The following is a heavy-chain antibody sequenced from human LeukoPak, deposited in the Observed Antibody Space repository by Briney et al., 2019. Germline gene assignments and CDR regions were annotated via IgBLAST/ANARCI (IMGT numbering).Heavy chain of an antibody. D-gene: IGHD5-18*01. V-gene: IGHV3-15*01. Sequence: PGGSLRLSCAASGFTFRNASMSWVRQAPGKGLEWVGRIKSKTDGGTTDYAAPVKGRFTISRDDSKNTRYLQMNSLTTEDTAVYFCAHRDTTMVRVDYWGQGTLVTVSS. CDR1: GFTFRNAS. CDR3: AHRDTTMVRVDY. CDR2: IKSKTDGGTT. J-gene: IGHJ4*02.